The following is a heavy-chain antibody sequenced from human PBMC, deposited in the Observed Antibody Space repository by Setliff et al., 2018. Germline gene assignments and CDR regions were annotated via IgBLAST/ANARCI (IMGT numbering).Heavy chain of an antibody. Sequence: GGSLRLSCAASGFTFSNYGMHWVRQAPGKGLEWVAFIRYDESNIYYSDSVKGRFTISRDNVKNSLFLQMNSLRAEDTAVYYCVRDLHWGFDYWGLGTLVTVSS. CDR3: VRDLHWGFDY. V-gene: IGHV3-30*02. J-gene: IGHJ4*02. CDR1: GFTFSNYG. CDR2: IRYDESNI. D-gene: IGHD7-27*01.